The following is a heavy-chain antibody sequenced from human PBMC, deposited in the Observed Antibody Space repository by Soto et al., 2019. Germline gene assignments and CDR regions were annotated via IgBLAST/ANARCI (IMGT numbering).Heavy chain of an antibody. CDR2: IFPGDSDT. CDR3: ARRGAGYNYDY. V-gene: IGHV5-51*01. J-gene: IGHJ4*02. D-gene: IGHD5-12*01. Sequence: GESLTISCGASVYSFPAFWIGWVRQMPGKGLEWVGIIFPGDSDTRYSPSFQGQVTISADKSISTAYLQWRSLKASDTAMYYCARRGAGYNYDYWGQAPLVTVSS. CDR1: VYSFPAFW.